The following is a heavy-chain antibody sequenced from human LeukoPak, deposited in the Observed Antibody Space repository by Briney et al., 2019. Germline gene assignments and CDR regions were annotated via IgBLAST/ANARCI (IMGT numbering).Heavy chain of an antibody. CDR1: GYSFTTYW. CDR2: IYPGDSDT. J-gene: IGHJ4*02. CDR3: AKGLTSSWPTYFDY. Sequence: GEPLKISCKGSGYSFTTYWIGWVRQMPGKGLEWMGIIYPGDSDTRYSPSFQGQVTISADKSITTAYLQWSSLKASDTAMYYCAKGLTSSWPTYFDYWGQGTLATVSS. V-gene: IGHV5-51*01. D-gene: IGHD6-13*01.